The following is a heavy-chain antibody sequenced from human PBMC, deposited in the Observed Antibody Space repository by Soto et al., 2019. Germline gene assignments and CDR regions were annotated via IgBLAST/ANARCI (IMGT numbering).Heavy chain of an antibody. Sequence: QVQLQESGPGLVKPSQTLSLTCTVSGGSISSGGYYWNWIRQHPGKDLEWIGYIYYIGSTDCNPSMKSRGTRSLDTSKNQFSLKLSSVTAAGTAVYYCARSVYPWGRGALVTVSS. CDR2: IYYIGST. CDR1: GGSISSGGYY. CDR3: ARSVYP. J-gene: IGHJ5*02. V-gene: IGHV4-31*03.